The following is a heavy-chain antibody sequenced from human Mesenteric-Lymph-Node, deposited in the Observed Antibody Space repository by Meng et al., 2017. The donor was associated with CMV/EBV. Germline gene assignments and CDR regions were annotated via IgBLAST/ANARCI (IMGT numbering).Heavy chain of an antibody. D-gene: IGHD3-3*01. Sequence: GESLKISCAASGFTFSTSVMHWVRQAPGRGLEWVSYISRSSTTIYYADSVKGRFTISRDNAENSVYLQMNSLRAEDTAVYFCARDHDLWSGTPRGMDVWGQGTTVTVSS. J-gene: IGHJ6*02. CDR2: ISRSSTTI. CDR3: ARDHDLWSGTPRGMDV. V-gene: IGHV3-48*04. CDR1: GFTFSTSV.